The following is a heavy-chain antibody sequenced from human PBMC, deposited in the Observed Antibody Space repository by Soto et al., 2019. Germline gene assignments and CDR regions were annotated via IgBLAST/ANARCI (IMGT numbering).Heavy chain of an antibody. CDR1: GYTFTGYY. D-gene: IGHD6-13*01. Sequence: ASVKVSCKASGYTFTGYYMHWVRQAPGQGLEWMGWINPNSGGTNYAQKFQGRVTMTRDTSISTAYMELSRLRSDDTAVYDCARVGIAAARNWFDPWGQGTLVTVSS. V-gene: IGHV1-2*02. CDR3: ARVGIAAARNWFDP. J-gene: IGHJ5*02. CDR2: INPNSGGT.